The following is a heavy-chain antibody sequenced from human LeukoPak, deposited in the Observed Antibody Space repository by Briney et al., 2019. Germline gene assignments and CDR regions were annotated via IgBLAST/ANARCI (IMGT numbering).Heavy chain of an antibody. CDR1: GFTFSSDA. CDR2: ISGSGGGT. CDR3: AKDRGRTWVQVAN. D-gene: IGHD2-15*01. Sequence: GGSLRLSCIGTGFTFSSDAMGWVRQAPGKGLEWVSGISGSGGGTCYADSVKGRFTISRDDSKNTLYLQMNSLRVEDTAVYYCAKDRGRTWVQVANWGQGTLVTVSS. J-gene: IGHJ4*02. V-gene: IGHV3-23*01.